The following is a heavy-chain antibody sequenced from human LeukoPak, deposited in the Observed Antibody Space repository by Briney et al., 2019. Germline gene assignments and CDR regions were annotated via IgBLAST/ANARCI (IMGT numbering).Heavy chain of an antibody. CDR3: ATARPITMVRGVSPYYFDY. J-gene: IGHJ4*02. D-gene: IGHD3-10*01. CDR2: FDPEDGEA. Sequence: ASVKVSCKVSGYTLTELSMHWVRQAPGKGLEWMGGFDPEDGEAIYAQKFQGRVTMTEDTSTDTAYMELSSLRSEDTAVYYCATARPITMVRGVSPYYFDYWGQGTLVTVSS. V-gene: IGHV1-24*01. CDR1: GYTLTELS.